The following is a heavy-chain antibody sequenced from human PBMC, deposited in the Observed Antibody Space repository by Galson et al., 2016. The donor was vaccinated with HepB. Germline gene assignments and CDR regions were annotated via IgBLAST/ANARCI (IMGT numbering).Heavy chain of an antibody. V-gene: IGHV2-5*02. J-gene: IGHJ4*02. CDR1: GFSLDTNAVG. CDR2: IYWDDDE. CDR3: AHANYNYGRTTSSIRFDY. D-gene: IGHD5-18*01. Sequence: PALVKPTQTLTLTCTFSGFSLDTNAVGVGWIRQPPGKALEWLALIYWDDDERYSPSLRSRLTITKDTSKNQVVLIMTNLDPVDTATYYCAHANYNYGRTTSSIRFDYWGQGTLVTVSS.